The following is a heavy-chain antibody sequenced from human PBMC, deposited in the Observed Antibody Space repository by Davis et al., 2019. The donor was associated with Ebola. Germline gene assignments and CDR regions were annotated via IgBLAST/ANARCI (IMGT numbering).Heavy chain of an antibody. CDR2: IYYSGST. V-gene: IGHV4-59*01. J-gene: IGHJ5*02. CDR3: ARAVGRGAWFDP. D-gene: IGHD3-10*01. CDR1: GGSISSYY. Sequence: MPSETLSLTCTVSGGSISSYYWSWIRQPPGKGLEWIGYIYYSGSTNYNPSLKSRVTISVDTSKNQFPLKLSSVTAADTGVYYCARAVGRGAWFDPWGQGTLVTVSS.